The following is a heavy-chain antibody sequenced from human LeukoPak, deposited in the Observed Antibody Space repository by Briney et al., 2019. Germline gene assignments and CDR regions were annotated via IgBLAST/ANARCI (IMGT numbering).Heavy chain of an antibody. Sequence: SETLSLTCTVSGCSVIGSYWTWIRQSPGGSLQYLGYIYNTVDVNYSPSLKSRVTISIDMSRNQVSLRLTSVTAADTAIYYCAGIRNCDTTGCNPSYYLDSWGQGALVTVAS. CDR1: GCSVIGSY. CDR2: IYNTVDV. J-gene: IGHJ4*02. D-gene: IGHD1-26*01. CDR3: AGIRNCDTTGCNPSYYLDS. V-gene: IGHV4-59*02.